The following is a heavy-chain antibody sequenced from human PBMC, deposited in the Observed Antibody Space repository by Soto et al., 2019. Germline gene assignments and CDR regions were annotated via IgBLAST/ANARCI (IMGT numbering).Heavy chain of an antibody. J-gene: IGHJ6*02. CDR3: AKCYWEAYYYYGIDV. D-gene: IGHD2-15*01. CDR1: GGTFSSYA. CDR2: IIPIFGTA. V-gene: IGHV1-69*13. Sequence: GASVKVSCKASGGTFSSYAISWVRQAPGQGLEWMGGIIPIFGTANYAQKFQGRVTITADESTSTAYMELSSLRSEDTAVYYCAKCYWEAYYYYGIDVWGQGTMVTVSS.